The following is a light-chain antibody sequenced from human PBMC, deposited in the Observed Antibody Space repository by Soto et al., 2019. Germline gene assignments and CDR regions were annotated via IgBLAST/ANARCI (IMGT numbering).Light chain of an antibody. J-gene: IGKJ4*01. CDR3: QYYNNGRAT. Sequence: KVMTQSPATLSVSPGERATLSCRASQSVGSNLPWYQRKPGQAPRILSGASXRATGIPDRFSGSGSGTEFTLTSSSMQSEDFSVYYCQYYNNGRATFGGGTKV. V-gene: IGKV3-15*01. CDR2: GAS. CDR1: QSVGSN.